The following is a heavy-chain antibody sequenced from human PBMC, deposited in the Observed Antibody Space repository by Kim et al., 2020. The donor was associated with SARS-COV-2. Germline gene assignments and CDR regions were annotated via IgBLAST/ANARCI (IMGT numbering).Heavy chain of an antibody. CDR3: ASQAVAGYYYYYGMDV. D-gene: IGHD6-19*01. V-gene: IGHV3-11*03. J-gene: IGHJ6*02. Sequence: SVKGRFTISRDNAKNSLYLQMNSLRAEDTAVYYCASQAVAGYYYYYGMDVWGQGTTVTVSS.